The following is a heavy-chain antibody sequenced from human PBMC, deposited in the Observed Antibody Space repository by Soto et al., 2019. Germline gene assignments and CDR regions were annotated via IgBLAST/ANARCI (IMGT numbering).Heavy chain of an antibody. CDR2: IIPIFGPA. D-gene: IGHD2-2*01. CDR3: ATGSFTSTGGRIGYHYNAMDV. CDR1: GHTFSSHS. J-gene: IGHJ6*02. V-gene: IGHV1-69*13. Sequence: SVKVSCKSSGHTFSSHSINWVRQAPGQGVEWMGGIIPIFGPANFAKKFQGRATITADESTTTAYMELNSLRSEDTAVYYCATGSFTSTGGRIGYHYNAMDVWGQGTTVTVSS.